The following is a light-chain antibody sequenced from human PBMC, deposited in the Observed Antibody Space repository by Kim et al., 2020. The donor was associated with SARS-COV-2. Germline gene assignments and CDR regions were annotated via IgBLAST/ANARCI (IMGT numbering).Light chain of an antibody. Sequence: EIVMTQSPATLSVSPGERATLSCRASQSVSSNLAWYQQRPGQAPRLLIYGASTRATGIPARFSGSGSGTEFTLTISSLQSEDFAVYYCQQYNSWPPVTFGGGTKVGIK. V-gene: IGKV3-15*01. J-gene: IGKJ4*01. CDR3: QQYNSWPPVT. CDR1: QSVSSN. CDR2: GAS.